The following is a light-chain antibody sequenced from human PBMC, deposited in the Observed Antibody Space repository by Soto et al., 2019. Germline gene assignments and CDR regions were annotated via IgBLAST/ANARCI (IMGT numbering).Light chain of an antibody. J-gene: IGKJ1*01. CDR3: QQYGSSGT. Sequence: ENVLSQSPGTLYLSTGERATLSCRASQSVSNNYLAWYQQKPGQAPRLLIYGASNRATGIPDRFSGSGSGTDFTLTISRLEPEDFAVYYCQQYGSSGTFGQGTKVDIK. V-gene: IGKV3-20*01. CDR1: QSVSNNY. CDR2: GAS.